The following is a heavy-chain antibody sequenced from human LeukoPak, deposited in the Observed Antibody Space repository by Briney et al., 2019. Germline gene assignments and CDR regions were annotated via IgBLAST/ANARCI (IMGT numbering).Heavy chain of an antibody. CDR2: INHSGST. CDR1: GGSFSGDY. CDR3: AIGRPHNC. Sequence: SETLSLTCALYGGSFSGDYWSWIRQPPGKGLEWIGEINHSGSTNYNPSLKGRVTISVDTSKNQFSLKLSSVTAADTVVYCCAIGRPHNCLGQGTLVTVCS. J-gene: IGHJ4*02. V-gene: IGHV4-34*01.